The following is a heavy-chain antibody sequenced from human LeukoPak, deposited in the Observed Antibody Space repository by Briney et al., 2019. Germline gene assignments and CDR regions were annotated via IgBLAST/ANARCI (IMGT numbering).Heavy chain of an antibody. V-gene: IGHV3-23*01. D-gene: IGHD6-6*01. CDR2: ISGSGDST. CDR3: AKVGQAYSSSLPFDY. Sequence: GGSLRLSCAASGIIFRSYAMIWVRQAPGKGLEWVSAISGSGDSTYYADSVKGRFTISRDNSKNTLYLQMNSLRAEDTAVYYCAKVGQAYSSSLPFDYWGQGTLVTVSS. CDR1: GIIFRSYA. J-gene: IGHJ4*02.